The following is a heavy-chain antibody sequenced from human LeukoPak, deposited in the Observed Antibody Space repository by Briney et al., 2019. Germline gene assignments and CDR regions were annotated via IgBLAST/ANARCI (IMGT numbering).Heavy chain of an antibody. CDR3: AKEGGPYDYVWGSYRYTFDY. Sequence: GGSLRLSCAASGFTFSSYGMHWVRQAPGKGLEWVAVISYDGSNKYYADSVKGRFTISRDNSKNTLYLQMNSLRVEDTAVYYCAKEGGPYDYVWGSYRYTFDYWGQGTLVTVSS. CDR1: GFTFSSYG. J-gene: IGHJ4*02. D-gene: IGHD3-16*02. V-gene: IGHV3-30*18. CDR2: ISYDGSNK.